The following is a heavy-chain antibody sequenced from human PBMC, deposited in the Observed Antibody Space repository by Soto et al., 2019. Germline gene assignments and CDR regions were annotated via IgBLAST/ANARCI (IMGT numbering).Heavy chain of an antibody. Sequence: SETLSLTCSVSGASVSSGSFYWSWIRQPPGKGLEWIGFIYNNETFNYNPSLKSRVTLSVDTSKHQFPLKLSSVTAADTAVYYCARVPLRYSSSHNFDSWGQGALVTVS. J-gene: IGHJ4*02. V-gene: IGHV4-61*01. CDR1: GASVSSGSFY. CDR2: IYNNETF. D-gene: IGHD6-19*01. CDR3: ARVPLRYSSSHNFDS.